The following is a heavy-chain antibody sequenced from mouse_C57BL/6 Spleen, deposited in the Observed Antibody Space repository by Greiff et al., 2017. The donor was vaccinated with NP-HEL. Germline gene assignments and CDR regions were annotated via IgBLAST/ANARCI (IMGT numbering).Heavy chain of an antibody. CDR2: IDPTDSYT. CDR1: GYPFTGSW. D-gene: IGHD1-1*01. CDR3: ARRYYGSSRNAYLDY. V-gene: IGHV1-50*01. Sequence: QVQLQQSGAELMKPGASVKLSCKAPGYPFTGSWLEWVQQRPGQGLKWNGEIDPTDSYTNYNQKFKAKATLPVDTSSSTAYMQLSSLTSEDSAVYDCARRYYGSSRNAYLDYWGQGTTLTVSS. J-gene: IGHJ2*01.